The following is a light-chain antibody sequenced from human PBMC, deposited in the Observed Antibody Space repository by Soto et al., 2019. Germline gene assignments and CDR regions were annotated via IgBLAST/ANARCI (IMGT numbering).Light chain of an antibody. V-gene: IGKV3-20*01. J-gene: IGKJ5*01. CDR2: GAS. Sequence: EIVLTQSPGTLSLSPGERATLSCRASQSVSSSFLAWYQQKVGQAPRLLIDGASSRATGIPDRFSGSGSGTDFTLTISRLEPEDFAVYYCQQYGSSPRTFGQGTRLEIK. CDR1: QSVSSSF. CDR3: QQYGSSPRT.